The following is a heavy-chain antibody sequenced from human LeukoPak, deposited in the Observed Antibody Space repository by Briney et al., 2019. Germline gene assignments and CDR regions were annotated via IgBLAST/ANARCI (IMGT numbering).Heavy chain of an antibody. CDR3: ARVRSSGWSYFDY. CDR1: GFTFSNYW. CDR2: INSDGSST. V-gene: IGHV3-74*01. J-gene: IGHJ4*02. Sequence: GGSLRLSCAASGFTFSNYWMHWVRQAPGKGLVWVSRINSDGSSTSYADSVKGRFTISRDHAKTTLYLQMNSLRAEGTAVYYCARVRSSGWSYFDYWGQGTLVTVSS. D-gene: IGHD6-19*01.